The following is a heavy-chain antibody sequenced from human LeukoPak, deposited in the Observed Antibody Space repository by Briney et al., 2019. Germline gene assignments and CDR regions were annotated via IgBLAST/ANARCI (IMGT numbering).Heavy chain of an antibody. CDR3: ARSRGAEHSNNWFDP. V-gene: IGHV5-51*01. CDR1: GYSFTSYW. Sequence: GESLRISCKGSGYSFTSYWIGRVRQPPGKGLEWMGIIYPGDSDTRYSPSFQGQVTISADKSIRTAYLQWSSLKASDTAMYYCARSRGAEHSNNWFDPWGQGTLVTVSS. J-gene: IGHJ5*02. CDR2: IYPGDSDT. D-gene: IGHD1/OR15-1a*01.